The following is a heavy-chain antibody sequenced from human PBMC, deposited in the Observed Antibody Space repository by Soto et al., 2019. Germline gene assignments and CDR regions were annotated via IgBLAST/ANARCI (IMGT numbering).Heavy chain of an antibody. J-gene: IGHJ6*02. CDR1: GYSFTSYW. V-gene: IGHV5-10-1*01. Sequence: GESLKISCKGSGYSFTSYWISWLRQMPGKGLEWMGRIDPSDSYTNYSPSFQGHVTISADKSISTAYLQWSSLKASDTAMYYCARQKGTGTAILSMDVWGQGTTVTVSS. D-gene: IGHD2-8*01. CDR3: ARQKGTGTAILSMDV. CDR2: IDPSDSYT.